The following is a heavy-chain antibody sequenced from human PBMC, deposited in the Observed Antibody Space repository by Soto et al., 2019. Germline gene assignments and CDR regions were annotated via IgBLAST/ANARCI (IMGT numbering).Heavy chain of an antibody. CDR3: ASGDYYDSSGYFGLVYDYGMDV. CDR2: IIPIFGTE. D-gene: IGHD3-22*01. Sequence: QVQLVQSGAEVTKPGSSVKVSCKASGGTFSSSAISWVRQAPGQGLEWMGGIIPIFGTENYAQKFQGRVTITADESTSTAYMELSSLRSEDTAVYYCASGDYYDSSGYFGLVYDYGMDVWGQGTTVTVSS. J-gene: IGHJ6*02. V-gene: IGHV1-69*01. CDR1: GGTFSSSA.